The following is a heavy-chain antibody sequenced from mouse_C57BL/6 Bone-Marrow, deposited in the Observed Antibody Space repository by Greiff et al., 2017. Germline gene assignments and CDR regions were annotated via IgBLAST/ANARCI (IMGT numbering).Heavy chain of an antibody. V-gene: IGHV5-4*03. CDR3: ARGDYGSYAMDY. Sequence: EVMLVESGGGLVKPGGSLKLSCAASGFTFSSYAMSWVRQTPEKRLEWVATISDGGSYTYYPDNVKGRFTISRDNAKNNLYLQMSHLKSEDTAMYYCARGDYGSYAMDYWGQGTSVTVSS. CDR2: ISDGGSYT. CDR1: GFTFSSYA. D-gene: IGHD1-1*01. J-gene: IGHJ4*01.